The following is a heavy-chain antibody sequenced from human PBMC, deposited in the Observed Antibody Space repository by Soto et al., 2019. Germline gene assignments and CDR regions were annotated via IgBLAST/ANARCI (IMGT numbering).Heavy chain of an antibody. CDR1: GGSISGGRYY. CDR3: TRDRGFGMDV. CDR2: IYDNGIT. J-gene: IGHJ6*02. V-gene: IGHV4-31*03. Sequence: QVPLQESGPGLVKPSQTLSLTCNVSGGSISGGRYYWNWIRQHPGKGLEWIGNIYDNGITYYNPSLKSRVIISEDASKNQFSLRLGSVTAADTAVYYCTRDRGFGMDVWGQGTTVTVSS.